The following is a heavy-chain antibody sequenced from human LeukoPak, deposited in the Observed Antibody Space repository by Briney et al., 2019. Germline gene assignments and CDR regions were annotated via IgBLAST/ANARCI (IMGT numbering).Heavy chain of an antibody. V-gene: IGHV4-39*01. Sequence: PSETLSLTCTVPGGSMSSSSYYWGWIRQPPGKGLGWIGSIYYSGSTYYNPSLKSRVTISVDTAKNQFSLKLRSATAADTAVYYCVRHFRYGWNEPFGYWGQGSLVTVSS. D-gene: IGHD1-1*01. CDR1: GGSMSSSSYY. CDR2: IYYSGST. J-gene: IGHJ4*02. CDR3: VRHFRYGWNEPFGY.